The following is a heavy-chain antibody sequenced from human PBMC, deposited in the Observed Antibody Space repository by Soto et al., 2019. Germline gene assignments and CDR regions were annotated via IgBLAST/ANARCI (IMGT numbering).Heavy chain of an antibody. CDR3: AKDPRITATGTAWFDP. V-gene: IGHV3-30*18. D-gene: IGHD6-13*01. Sequence: GGSLRLSCAGSGFTFSNYGMHWVRQAPGEGLEWVAVISYDGSNKLYADSVKGRFTISRDNSKNTLYLQMNSLRAEDTAVYYCAKDPRITATGTAWFDPWGQGTLVTVSS. CDR1: GFTFSNYG. J-gene: IGHJ5*02. CDR2: ISYDGSNK.